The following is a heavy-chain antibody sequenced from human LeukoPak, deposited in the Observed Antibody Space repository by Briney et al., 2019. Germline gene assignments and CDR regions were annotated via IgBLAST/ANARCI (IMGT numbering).Heavy chain of an antibody. V-gene: IGHV1-2*02. J-gene: IGHJ4*02. CDR1: GYTFTGYY. Sequence: ASVKVSCKASGYTFTGYYMHWVRQAPGQGLEWMGWISPNSGGTNYAQKFQGRVTMTRDTSISTAYMELSRLRSDDTAVYYCARDSGYSGYDSPDYWGQGTLVTVSS. CDR2: ISPNSGGT. D-gene: IGHD5-12*01. CDR3: ARDSGYSGYDSPDY.